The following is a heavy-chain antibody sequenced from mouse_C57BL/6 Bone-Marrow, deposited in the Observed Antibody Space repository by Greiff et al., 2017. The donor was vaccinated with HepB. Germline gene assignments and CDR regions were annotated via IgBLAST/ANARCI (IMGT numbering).Heavy chain of an antibody. D-gene: IGHD1-2*01. CDR2: IYPRSGNT. V-gene: IGHV1-81*01. CDR1: GYTFTSYG. CDR3: ARWILRLYYFDY. J-gene: IGHJ2*01. Sequence: VQLKESGAELARPGASVKLSCKASGYTFTSYGISWVKQRTGQGLEWIGEIYPRSGNTYYNEKFKGKATLTADKSSSTAYMELRSLTSEDSAVYFCARWILRLYYFDYWGQGTTLTVSS.